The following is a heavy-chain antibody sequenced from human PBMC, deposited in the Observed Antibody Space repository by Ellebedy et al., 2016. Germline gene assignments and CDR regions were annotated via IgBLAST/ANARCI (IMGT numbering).Heavy chain of an antibody. Sequence: GESLKISCTTSGYSFSGYRIAWVRQVPGKGLEWMGTINPGDSDTTYSPSFQGQVTISADKSIKSVHLQWDSLKASDTANYYCARQRTLHRGYVSSPTADFAFWGQGTLVIVSS. CDR2: INPGDSDT. D-gene: IGHD3-10*01. CDR3: ARQRTLHRGYVSSPTADFAF. J-gene: IGHJ4*02. V-gene: IGHV5-51*01. CDR1: GYSFSGYR.